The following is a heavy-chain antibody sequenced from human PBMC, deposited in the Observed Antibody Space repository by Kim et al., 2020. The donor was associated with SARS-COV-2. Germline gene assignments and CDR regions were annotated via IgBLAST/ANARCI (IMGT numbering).Heavy chain of an antibody. J-gene: IGHJ6*02. CDR1: GYTFSSYD. V-gene: IGHV1-8*01. Sequence: ASVKVSCKTSGYTFSSYDINWVRQATGQGLEWMGWMNPNSGNKGYAQKFQGRVTMTRNTSISTAYVELSGLRSEDTAMYFCVRVKYSSFRYYCALDVWGQGTTVTVSS. D-gene: IGHD6-6*01. CDR3: VRVKYSSFRYYCALDV. CDR2: MNPNSGNK.